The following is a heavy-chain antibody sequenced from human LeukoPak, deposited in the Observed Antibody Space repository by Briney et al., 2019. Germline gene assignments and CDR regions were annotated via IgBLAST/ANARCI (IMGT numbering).Heavy chain of an antibody. V-gene: IGHV4-59*01. D-gene: IGHD6-13*01. CDR1: GGSISSYY. CDR2: IYYSGTT. J-gene: IGHJ4*02. Sequence: SGTLSLTCTVSGGSISSYYWSWIRRPPGKGLEWIGYIYYSGTTNYNPSLKSRVTISVDTSKNQFSLKLSSVTAADTAVYYCARGVYIAAAQYGYWGQGTLVTVSS. CDR3: ARGVYIAAAQYGY.